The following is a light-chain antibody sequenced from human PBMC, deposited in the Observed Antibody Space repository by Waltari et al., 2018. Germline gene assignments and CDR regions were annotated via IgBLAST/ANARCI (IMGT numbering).Light chain of an antibody. V-gene: IGLV2-23*02. CDR1: TSAVGTSNL. Sequence: QSGLTQPASVSGSPGQSITISCTGTTSAVGTSNLVSWYQQYPGKAPKLMVYEVTKRTSGVSDRFSGSKSGNTASLTISGLQSEDEADYYCCSYAGLGIYVFGTGTKVTVL. CDR3: CSYAGLGIYV. J-gene: IGLJ1*01. CDR2: EVT.